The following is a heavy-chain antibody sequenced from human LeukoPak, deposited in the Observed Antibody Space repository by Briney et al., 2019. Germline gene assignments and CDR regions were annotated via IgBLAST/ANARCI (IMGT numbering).Heavy chain of an antibody. CDR3: ARDRGYCSGGSCYPHNWFDP. V-gene: IGHV4-31*03. D-gene: IGHD2-15*01. CDR2: IYYSGST. Sequence: SETLSLTCTVSGGSISSGGYYWSWIRQHPGKGLGWIGYIYYSGSTYYNPSLKSRVTISVDTSKNQFSLKLSSVTAADTAVYYCARDRGYCSGGSCYPHNWFDPWGQGTLVTVSS. CDR1: GGSISSGGYY. J-gene: IGHJ5*02.